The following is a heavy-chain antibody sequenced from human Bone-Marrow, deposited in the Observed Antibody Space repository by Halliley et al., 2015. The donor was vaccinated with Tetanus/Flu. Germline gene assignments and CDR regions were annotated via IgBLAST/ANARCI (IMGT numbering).Heavy chain of an antibody. V-gene: IGHV1-18*01. CDR1: GYTFSSYG. Sequence: QLVQSGAEAKKPGASVKVSCKASGYTFSSYGISWVRQAPGQGLEWMGWISAYNGNTNYAQKLQGRVTMTTDTSTSTAYMELRSLRSDDTAVYYCARDLGKYSSSWYDAFDIWGQGTMVTVSS. CDR3: ARDLGKYSSSWYDAFDI. J-gene: IGHJ3*02. CDR2: ISAYNGNT. D-gene: IGHD6-13*01.